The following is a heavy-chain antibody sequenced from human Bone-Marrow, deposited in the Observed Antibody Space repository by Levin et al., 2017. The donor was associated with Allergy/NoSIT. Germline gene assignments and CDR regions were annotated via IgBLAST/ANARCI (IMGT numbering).Heavy chain of an antibody. J-gene: IGHJ4*02. D-gene: IGHD3-10*01. V-gene: IGHV4-59*01. Sequence: SETLSLTCSVSAGSLRSYNWNWIRQSPGKGLEWIGYIDYSGSTNSNPSLKSRVSISIDTSKNQFSLKVTSVTAADTAVYYCARSSVSYDSHFDYWGQGTQVTVSS. CDR2: IDYSGST. CDR1: AGSLRSYN. CDR3: ARSSVSYDSHFDY.